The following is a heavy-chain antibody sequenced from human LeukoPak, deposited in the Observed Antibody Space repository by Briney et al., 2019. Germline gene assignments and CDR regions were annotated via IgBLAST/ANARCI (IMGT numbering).Heavy chain of an antibody. J-gene: IGHJ4*02. CDR2: ISGSGGST. CDR1: GFTFSSYA. V-gene: IGHV3-23*01. D-gene: IGHD3-22*01. CDR3: ANHELTYYYDSSGYFFDY. Sequence: GGSLRLSCAASGFTFSSYAMSWVRQAPGKGLEWVSAISGSGGSTYYADSVKGRFTISRDNSKNTLYLQMNSLRAEDTAVYYCANHELTYYYDSSGYFFDYWGQGTLVTVSS.